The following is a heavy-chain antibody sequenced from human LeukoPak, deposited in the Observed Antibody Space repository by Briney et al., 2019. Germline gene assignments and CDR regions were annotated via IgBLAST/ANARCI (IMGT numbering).Heavy chain of an antibody. CDR3: ARTTYYYDSRGLPNYYYYGMDV. D-gene: IGHD3-22*01. CDR1: GGTFSSYA. J-gene: IGHJ6*02. CDR2: IIPIFGTA. V-gene: IGHV1-69*13. Sequence: SVKVSCKASGGTFSSYAISWVRQAPGQGLEWMGGIIPIFGTANYAQKFQGRVTITADESTSTAYMELSSLRSEDTAVYYCARTTYYYDSRGLPNYYYYGMDVWGQGTTVTVSS.